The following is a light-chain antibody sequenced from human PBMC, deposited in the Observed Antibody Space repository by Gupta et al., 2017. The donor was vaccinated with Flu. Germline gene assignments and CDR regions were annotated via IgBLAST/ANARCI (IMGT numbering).Light chain of an antibody. CDR2: DVS. V-gene: IGLV2-14*01. CDR1: SSDVGGYNY. CDR3: SSYTSSSTMV. Sequence: QSALTQPASVSGSPGRSITISCPGTSSDVGGYNYVSWYQQHPGKAPKLMIYDVSNRPSGVSNRFSGSKSGNTASLTISGLQAEDEADYYCSSYTSSSTMVVGGGTKLTVL. J-gene: IGLJ2*01.